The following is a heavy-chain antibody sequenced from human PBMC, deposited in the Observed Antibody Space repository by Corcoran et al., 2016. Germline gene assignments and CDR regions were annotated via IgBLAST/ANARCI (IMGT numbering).Heavy chain of an antibody. CDR2: ISGSGGST. V-gene: IGHV3-23*01. J-gene: IGHJ6*02. CDR3: AEDLVYYYERSGYPYYYYGMDV. Sequence: EVQLLESGGGLVQPGGSLRLSCAASGFTFSSYAMSWVRQAPGKGLEWVSAISGSGGSTYYADSVKGRFTISRDNSKNTLYLQMNSLRAEDTAVYYWAEDLVYYYERSGYPYYYYGMDVWGQGTTVTVAS. D-gene: IGHD3-22*01. CDR1: GFTFSSYA.